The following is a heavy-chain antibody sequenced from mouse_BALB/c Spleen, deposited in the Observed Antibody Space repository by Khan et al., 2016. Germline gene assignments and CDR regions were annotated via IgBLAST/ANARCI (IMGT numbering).Heavy chain of an antibody. D-gene: IGHD2-3*01. J-gene: IGHJ1*01. CDR2: ISSGGSYT. V-gene: IGHV5-6*01. Sequence: EVELVESGGDLVKPGGSLKLSCAASGFTFSSYGMSWVRQTPDKRLEWVATISSGGSYTYYPDSVKGRFTISRDNAKNTLYLQMSSLKSEDTDMXYCARHYDYWYFDVWGAGTTVTVSS. CDR1: GFTFSSYG. CDR3: ARHYDYWYFDV.